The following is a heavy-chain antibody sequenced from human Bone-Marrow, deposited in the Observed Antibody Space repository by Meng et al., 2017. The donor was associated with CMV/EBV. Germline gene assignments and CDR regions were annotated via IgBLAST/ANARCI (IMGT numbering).Heavy chain of an antibody. V-gene: IGHV3-21*01. D-gene: IGHD2-2*01. CDR1: GFTFSTYT. Sequence: GGSLRLSCAASGFTFSTYTIHWVRQAPGKGLEWLSSISSSDDSIYYADFVKGRFTISRDNAKNSLHLQMTSLRAGDTAVYYCGLVPAATSFSDFWGQGTLVTVSS. J-gene: IGHJ4*02. CDR3: GLVPAATSFSDF. CDR2: ISSSDDSI.